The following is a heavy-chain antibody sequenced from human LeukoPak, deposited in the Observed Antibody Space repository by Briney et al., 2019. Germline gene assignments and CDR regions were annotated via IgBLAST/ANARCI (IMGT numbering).Heavy chain of an antibody. CDR3: TRHNYDRSGYGAFDI. Sequence: GGSLRLSCAASGFTFSGSDIHWVRQASEKGLEWVGHIRSKTNNYATADAASVEGRFTFSRDDSKNTAYIQMNSLKTEDTAVYYCTRHNYDRSGYGAFDIWGQGTMVTVSS. J-gene: IGHJ3*02. D-gene: IGHD3-22*01. V-gene: IGHV3-73*01. CDR1: GFTFSGSD. CDR2: IRSKTNNYAT.